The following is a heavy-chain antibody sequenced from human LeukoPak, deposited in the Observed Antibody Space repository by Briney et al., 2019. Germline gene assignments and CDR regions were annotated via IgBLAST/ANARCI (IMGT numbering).Heavy chain of an antibody. V-gene: IGHV4-4*07. D-gene: IGHD3-3*01. CDR3: ARVSGRITIFGVVKVGWFDP. Sequence: SQTLSLTCTVSGGSISSYYWSWIRQPAGKGLEGIGRIYISWSTNYNPSLKSRVTMSVDTSKNQLSLKLSSVTAADTAVYYCARVSGRITIFGVVKVGWFDPWGQGTLVTVSS. CDR1: GGSISSYY. J-gene: IGHJ5*02. CDR2: IYISWST.